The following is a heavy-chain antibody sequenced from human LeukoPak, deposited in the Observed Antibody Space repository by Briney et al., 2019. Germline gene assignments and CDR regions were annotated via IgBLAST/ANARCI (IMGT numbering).Heavy chain of an antibody. CDR2: ISRSSDTI. V-gene: IGHV3-21*06. D-gene: IGHD4-17*01. CDR1: GFTFSTYS. Sequence: PGGSLRLSCAASGFTFSTYSMIWVRQAPGKGLEWVSSISRSSDTIYYADLVKGRFAVSRDNAKNSLFLQMNSLRAEDTAVYYCARRSYGDYAEPLDYWGQGTLVTVSS. CDR3: ARRSYGDYAEPLDY. J-gene: IGHJ4*02.